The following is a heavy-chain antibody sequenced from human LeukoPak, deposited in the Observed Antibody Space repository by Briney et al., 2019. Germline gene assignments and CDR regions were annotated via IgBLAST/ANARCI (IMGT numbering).Heavy chain of an antibody. CDR1: GFTFSSYA. Sequence: SGGSLRLSCAASGFTFSSYAMSWVRQAPGKGLEWVSAISGSGGSTYYADSVKGRFTISRDNSKNTLYLQMNSLRAEDTAVYYCAKGCVGVTTGVRDDWFDPWGQGTLVTVSS. CDR3: AKGCVGVTTGVRDDWFDP. J-gene: IGHJ5*02. D-gene: IGHD4-23*01. CDR2: ISGSGGST. V-gene: IGHV3-23*01.